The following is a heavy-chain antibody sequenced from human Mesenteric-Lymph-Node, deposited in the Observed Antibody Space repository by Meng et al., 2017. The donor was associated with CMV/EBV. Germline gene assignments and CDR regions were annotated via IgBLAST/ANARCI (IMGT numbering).Heavy chain of an antibody. CDR2: ISFDGSNK. Sequence: GESLKISCVASGFTFSSYAIHWDRQAPGKGLEWVAVISFDGSNKYYADSVQGRFTISRDNSKNTLSLHMTSLRNEDTAVYFCVREAYYYDTSDYPRGNYFDYWGQGTLVTVSS. CDR3: VREAYYYDTSDYPRGNYFDY. CDR1: GFTFSSYA. J-gene: IGHJ4*02. V-gene: IGHV3-30-3*01. D-gene: IGHD3-22*01.